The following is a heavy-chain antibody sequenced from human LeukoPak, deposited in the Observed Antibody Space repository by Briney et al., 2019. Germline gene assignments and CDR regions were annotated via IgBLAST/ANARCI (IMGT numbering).Heavy chain of an antibody. Sequence: GGSLRPSCAASGFTFSSYSMSWVRQAAGKGLEWGSFFSSSSSYIYYADSVKGPFTISRDNAKNSLYPQMNSLRAEDTAVYYCARSSSAHWDYWGQGTLVTVSS. CDR2: FSSSSSYI. D-gene: IGHD3-22*01. CDR1: GFTFSSYS. J-gene: IGHJ4*02. V-gene: IGHV3-21*01. CDR3: ARSSSAHWDY.